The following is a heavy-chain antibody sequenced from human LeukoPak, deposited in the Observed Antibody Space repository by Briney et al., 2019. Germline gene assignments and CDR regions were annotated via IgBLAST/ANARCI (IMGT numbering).Heavy chain of an antibody. Sequence: PSETLSLTCTVSGGSISSSSYYWGWIRQPPGKGLEWIGGIYYSGSTYYNPSLKSRVTISVDTSKNQFSLKLSSVTAADTAVYYCARSEYYYYYMDVWGKGTTVTVSS. J-gene: IGHJ6*03. CDR2: IYYSGST. CDR1: GGSISSSSYY. V-gene: IGHV4-39*07. D-gene: IGHD3-3*01. CDR3: ARSEYYYYYMDV.